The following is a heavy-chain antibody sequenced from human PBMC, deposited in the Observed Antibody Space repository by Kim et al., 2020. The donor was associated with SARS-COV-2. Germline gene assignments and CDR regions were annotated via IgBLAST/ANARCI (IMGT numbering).Heavy chain of an antibody. CDR3: ARGNTISHFYYYYYGMDV. D-gene: IGHD3-9*01. Sequence: SETLSLTCAVYGGSFSGYYWSWIRQPPGKGLEWIGEINHSGSTNYNPSLKSRVTISVDTSKNQFSLKPSPVTAADTAVYYCARGNTISHFYYYYYGMDVWGQGTTVTVSS. V-gene: IGHV4-34*01. J-gene: IGHJ6*02. CDR1: GGSFSGYY. CDR2: INHSGST.